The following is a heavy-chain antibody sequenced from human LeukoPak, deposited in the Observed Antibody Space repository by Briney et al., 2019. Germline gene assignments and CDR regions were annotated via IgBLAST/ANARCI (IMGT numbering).Heavy chain of an antibody. CDR1: GGSFSGYY. CDR2: INRSGST. J-gene: IGHJ4*02. V-gene: IGHV4-34*01. D-gene: IGHD3-16*01. Sequence: PSETLSLTCAVYGGSFSGYYWSWIRQPPGKGLEWIGEINRSGSTNYNPSLKSRATISVDTSKNQFSLKLSSVTAADTAVYYCASSRWGDYVFDYWGQGTLVTVSS. CDR3: ASSRWGDYVFDY.